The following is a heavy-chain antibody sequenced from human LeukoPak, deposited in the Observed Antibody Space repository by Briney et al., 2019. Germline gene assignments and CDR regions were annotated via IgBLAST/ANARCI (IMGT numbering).Heavy chain of an antibody. D-gene: IGHD3-10*01. J-gene: IGHJ5*02. CDR2: MNPNSGNT. CDR1: GYTFTNYG. V-gene: IGHV1-8*01. Sequence: ASVKISCKASGYTFTNYGINWVRQATGQGLEWMGWMNPNSGNTGYAQKFQGRVTMTRNTSISTAYMELSSLRSEDTAVYYCGVGGGLLWFGELSDTWGQGTLVTVSS. CDR3: GVGGGLLWFGELSDT.